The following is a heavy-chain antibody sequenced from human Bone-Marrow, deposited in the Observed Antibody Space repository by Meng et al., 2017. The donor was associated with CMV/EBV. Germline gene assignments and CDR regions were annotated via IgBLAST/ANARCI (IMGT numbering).Heavy chain of an antibody. CDR3: ARDGAATGLDY. D-gene: IGHD6-25*01. V-gene: IGHV3-30*02. CDR1: GFTFSNAW. J-gene: IGHJ4*02. CDR2: MRYDGSNK. Sequence: GESLKISCAASGFTFSNAWMSWVRQAPGKGLEWVAFMRYDGSNKYYADSVKGRFTISRDNSKNTLYLQMNSLRAEDTTVYYCARDGAATGLDYWGQGTLVTVSS.